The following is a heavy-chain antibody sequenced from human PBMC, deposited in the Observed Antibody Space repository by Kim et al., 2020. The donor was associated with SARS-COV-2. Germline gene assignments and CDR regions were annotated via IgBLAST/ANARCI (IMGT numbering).Heavy chain of an antibody. V-gene: IGHV3-23*01. CDR3: AKDLVYSSGWYGAFDI. CDR2: ISGSGGST. CDR1: GFTFSSYA. Sequence: GSLRLSCAASGFTFSSYAMSWVRQAPGKGLEWVSAISGSGGSTYYADSVKGRFTISRDNSKNTLYLQMNSLRAEDTAVYYCAKDLVYSSGWYGAFDIWGQGTMVTVSS. D-gene: IGHD6-19*01. J-gene: IGHJ3*02.